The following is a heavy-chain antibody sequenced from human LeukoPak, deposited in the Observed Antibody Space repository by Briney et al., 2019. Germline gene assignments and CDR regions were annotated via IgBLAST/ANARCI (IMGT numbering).Heavy chain of an antibody. CDR2: ISSSSSYI. Sequence: GGSLRLSCAASGFTFSSYSMNWVRQAPGKGLEWVSSISSSSSYIYYADSVKGRFTISRDNAKNSLYLQMNSLRAEDTAVYYCARDLDGQGYSFGYWGQGTLVTVSS. J-gene: IGHJ4*02. D-gene: IGHD5-18*01. CDR1: GFTFSSYS. CDR3: ARDLDGQGYSFGY. V-gene: IGHV3-21*01.